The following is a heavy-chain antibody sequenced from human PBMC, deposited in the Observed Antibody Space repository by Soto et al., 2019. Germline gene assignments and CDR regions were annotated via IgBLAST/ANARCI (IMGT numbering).Heavy chain of an antibody. V-gene: IGHV4-38-2*02. D-gene: IGHD3-9*01. Sequence: SETLSLTCTVSGYSITSGYYWGWIRQPPGKGLEWIGSMYHSGSTYYNPSLKSRVIISVDTSKNRFSLKLSSVTAADTAVYYCAKDRPGYDSFTGYYSLDAFDVWGQGTMVTVSS. CDR1: GYSITSGYY. CDR3: AKDRPGYDSFTGYYSLDAFDV. CDR2: MYHSGST. J-gene: IGHJ3*01.